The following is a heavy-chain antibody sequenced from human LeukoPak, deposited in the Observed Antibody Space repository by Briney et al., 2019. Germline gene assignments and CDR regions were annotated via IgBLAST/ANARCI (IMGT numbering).Heavy chain of an antibody. J-gene: IGHJ3*02. V-gene: IGHV4-59*11. D-gene: IGHD2-15*01. CDR2: ISHIGST. Sequence: PSETLSLTCTVSGASITGHYLTWIRQPPGNGLEWIGYISHIGSTNYNPSLKSRVTISVDTSKNQFSLKLTSVTAADTAVYYCARGRYCSADICSGGDAFDIWGQGTMVSVSS. CDR1: GASITGHY. CDR3: ARGRYCSADICSGGDAFDI.